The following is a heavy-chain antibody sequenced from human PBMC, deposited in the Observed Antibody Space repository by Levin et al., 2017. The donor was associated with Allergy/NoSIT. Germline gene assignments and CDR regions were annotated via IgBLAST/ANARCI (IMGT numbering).Heavy chain of an antibody. CDR3: ARQNGKAADGTTMRDY. V-gene: IGHV5-51*01. CDR2: IFPGDSDT. CDR1: GYTFTSYW. J-gene: IGHJ4*02. D-gene: IGHD6-13*01. Sequence: VASVKVSCKGSGYTFTSYWIGWVRQMPGKGLEWMGIIFPGDSDTRYSPSFQGQVTISADKSISTAYLQWSSLKASDTAMYYCARQNGKAADGTTMRDYWGQGTLVTVSS.